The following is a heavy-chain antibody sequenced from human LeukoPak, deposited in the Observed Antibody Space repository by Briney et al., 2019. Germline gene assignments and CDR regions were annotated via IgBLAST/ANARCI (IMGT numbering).Heavy chain of an antibody. CDR1: GFTFSDYY. J-gene: IGHJ3*02. V-gene: IGHV3-11*01. CDR2: ISSSGSTI. D-gene: IGHD6-25*01. Sequence: GGSLRLSCAASGFTFSDYYMSWIRQAPGKGLEWVSYISSSGSTIYYADSVKGRFTISRDNAKNSLYLQMNSLRAEDTAVYYCAKKIGDSGATDAFDIWGQGTMVTVSS. CDR3: AKKIGDSGATDAFDI.